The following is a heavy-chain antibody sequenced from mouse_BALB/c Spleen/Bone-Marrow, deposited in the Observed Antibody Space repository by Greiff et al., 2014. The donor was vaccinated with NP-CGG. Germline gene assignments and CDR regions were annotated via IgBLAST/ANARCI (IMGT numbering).Heavy chain of an antibody. Sequence: EVQRVESGGGLVQPGGSRKLSCAASGFTFSSFGMHWVRQAPEKGLEWVAYISSGSSTIYYADTVKGRFTISRDNPKNTRFLQMTSLRSEDTAMYYCTRKGALITHYYAMDYWGQGTSVTVSS. D-gene: IGHD2-4*01. CDR3: TRKGALITHYYAMDY. CDR2: ISSGSSTI. J-gene: IGHJ4*01. V-gene: IGHV5-17*02. CDR1: GFTFSSFG.